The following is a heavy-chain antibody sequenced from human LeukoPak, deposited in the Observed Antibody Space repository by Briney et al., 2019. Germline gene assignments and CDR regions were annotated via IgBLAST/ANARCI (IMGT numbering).Heavy chain of an antibody. CDR1: GGSISGYY. CDR2: IYSSGST. J-gene: IGHJ4*02. V-gene: IGHV4-59*01. CDR3: ARDHGDGYNDFDY. Sequence: PSETLSLTCTVSGGSISGYYWNWIRQPPGKGLEWIGYIYSSGSTNYNPSLKSRVSISVDTSRNQFSLKLSSVTAADTAVYYCARDHGDGYNDFDYWGQGTLVTVSS. D-gene: IGHD5-24*01.